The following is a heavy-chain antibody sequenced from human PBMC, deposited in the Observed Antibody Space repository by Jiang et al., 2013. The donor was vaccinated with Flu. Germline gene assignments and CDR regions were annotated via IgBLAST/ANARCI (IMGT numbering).Heavy chain of an antibody. CDR2: TYYRSKWYT. CDR3: ARVGGSGRSLDF. CDR1: GDSVSSNSAA. D-gene: IGHD3-3*01. Sequence: QTLSLTCAISGDSVSSNSAAWNWIRQSPSRGLEWLGRTYYRSKWYTDYAVSLRSRLTINPDTSNNQFSLQVNSVTPEDTAIYYCARVGGSGRSLDFWGQGTLVTV. J-gene: IGHJ4*02. V-gene: IGHV6-1*01.